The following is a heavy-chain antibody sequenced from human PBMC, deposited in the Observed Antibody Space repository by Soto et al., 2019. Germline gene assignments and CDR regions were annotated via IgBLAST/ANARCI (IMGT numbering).Heavy chain of an antibody. J-gene: IGHJ4*02. V-gene: IGHV3-64*01. Sequence: PGGSLRLSCAASGFTFSSYAMHWVRQAPGKGLEYVSAISSNGGSTYYANSVKGRFTISRDNSKNTLYLQMGSLRAEDVAVYYCARDYSDDYGSGSYYFDYWGQGTLVTVSS. D-gene: IGHD3-10*01. CDR3: ARDYSDDYGSGSYYFDY. CDR1: GFTFSSYA. CDR2: ISSNGGST.